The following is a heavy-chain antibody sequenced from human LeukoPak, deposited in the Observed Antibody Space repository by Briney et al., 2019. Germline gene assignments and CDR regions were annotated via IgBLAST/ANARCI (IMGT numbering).Heavy chain of an antibody. CDR3: AKIKDSRTSGSYSDY. V-gene: IGHV3-23*01. CDR1: GFTFSSYA. CDR2: ISGSGGST. D-gene: IGHD3-10*01. J-gene: IGHJ4*02. Sequence: GGPLRLSCAASGFTFSSYAMSWVRQAPGKGLEWVSAISGSGGSTYYADSVKGRFTVSRDNSKNTLYLQMNSLRAEDTAVYYCAKIKDSRTSGSYSDYWGQGTLVTVSS.